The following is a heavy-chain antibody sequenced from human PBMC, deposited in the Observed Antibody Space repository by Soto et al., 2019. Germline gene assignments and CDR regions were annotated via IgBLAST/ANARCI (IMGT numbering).Heavy chain of an antibody. V-gene: IGHV3-30-3*01. D-gene: IGHD2-21*02. CDR1: GFTFSSYA. CDR3: AREGGYGGNSDAFDI. Sequence: GGSLRLSCAASGFTFSSYAMHWVRQAPGKGLEWVAVILYDGSNKYYADSVKGRFTISRDNSKNTLYLQMNSLRAEDTAVYYCAREGGYGGNSDAFDIWGQGTMVTVSS. J-gene: IGHJ3*02. CDR2: ILYDGSNK.